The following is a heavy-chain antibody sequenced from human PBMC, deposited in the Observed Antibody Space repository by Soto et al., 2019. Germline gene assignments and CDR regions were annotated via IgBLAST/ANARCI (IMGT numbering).Heavy chain of an antibody. Sequence: GGSLRLSCAASGFTFSSYSMNWVRQAPGKGLEWVAYISSSSSTIDNADSMKGRFTISRDNAKNSLYLQMNSLRAQDTAVYYCARDVGYYGSGSVGWFDPWGQGTLVTVSS. D-gene: IGHD3-10*01. V-gene: IGHV3-48*01. J-gene: IGHJ5*02. CDR1: GFTFSSYS. CDR2: ISSSSSTI. CDR3: ARDVGYYGSGSVGWFDP.